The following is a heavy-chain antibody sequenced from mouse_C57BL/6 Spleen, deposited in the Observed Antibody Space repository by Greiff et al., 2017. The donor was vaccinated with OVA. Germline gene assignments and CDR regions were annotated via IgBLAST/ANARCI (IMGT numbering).Heavy chain of an antibody. Sequence: VQLQESGAELVRPGASVTLSCKASGYTFTDYEMHWVKQTPVHGLEWIGAIDPETGGTAYNQKFKGKAILTADKSSSTAYMELRSLTSEDSAVYYCTRHSPFAYWGQGTLVTVSA. CDR3: TRHSPFAY. J-gene: IGHJ3*01. CDR2: IDPETGGT. CDR1: GYTFTDYE. V-gene: IGHV1-15*01. D-gene: IGHD6-1*01.